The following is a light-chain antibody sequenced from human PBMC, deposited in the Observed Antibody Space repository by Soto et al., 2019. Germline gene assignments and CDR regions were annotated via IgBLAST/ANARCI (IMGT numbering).Light chain of an antibody. CDR1: SSNIGNNY. CDR2: DNN. J-gene: IGLJ2*01. V-gene: IGLV1-51*01. Sequence: QAVVTQPPSVSAAPGQKVTISCSGGSSNIGNNYVSWYQQLPGTAPKLLIYDNNKRPSGIPDRFSGSKSGTSATLGITGLQTGDEADYHCGTWDSSLNGFVFGGGTKVTVL. CDR3: GTWDSSLNGFV.